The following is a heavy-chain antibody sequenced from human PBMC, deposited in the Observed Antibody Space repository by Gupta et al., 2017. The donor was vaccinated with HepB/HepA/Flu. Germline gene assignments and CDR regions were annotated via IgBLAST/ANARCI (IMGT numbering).Heavy chain of an antibody. V-gene: IGHV3-23*01. D-gene: IGHD4-23*01. CDR2: ISAGGDNT. CDR1: GVSYNNFP. CDR3: SKGGGGNYGGALDV. J-gene: IGHJ3*01. Sequence: ELHLLESGGALVQPGGSQRLSCAASGVSYNNFPMTWVRQAPGKGLEWVSTISAGGDNTYYADSVRGRFTISRDNSKNTLYLQLNSLRVEDTAIYYCSKGGGGNYGGALDVWGQGTVVTVSS.